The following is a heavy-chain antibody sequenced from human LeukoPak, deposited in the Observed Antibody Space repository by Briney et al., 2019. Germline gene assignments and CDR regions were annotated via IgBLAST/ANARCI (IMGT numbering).Heavy chain of an antibody. CDR1: GFTFDDYG. Sequence: GGTLRLSCAASGFTFDDYGTSWVRQAPGKGLEWVSGISWNSNSIAYADSVKGRFTISRDNAKNSLYLQMNSLRPEDTALYYCAKDSDSTGPFDYWGQGTLVTVSS. D-gene: IGHD3-22*01. CDR3: AKDSDSTGPFDY. J-gene: IGHJ4*02. CDR2: ISWNSNSI. V-gene: IGHV3-9*01.